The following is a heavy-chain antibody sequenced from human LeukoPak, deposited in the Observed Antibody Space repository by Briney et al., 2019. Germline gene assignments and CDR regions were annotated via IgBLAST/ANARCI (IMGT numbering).Heavy chain of an antibody. CDR1: GASVSRSH. J-gene: IGHJ5*02. CDR2: LSYTGKT. V-gene: IGHV4-59*02. CDR3: SEGYFEPFDH. Sequence: SETLSLTCVVSGASVSRSHWNWVRHLPGKGLEWIGCLSYTGKTDYNPSLTSRVTISLDTSKNHVSLKLRSVTAADTAVYYCSEGYFEPFDHWGQGTLVTVSS. D-gene: IGHD2/OR15-2a*01.